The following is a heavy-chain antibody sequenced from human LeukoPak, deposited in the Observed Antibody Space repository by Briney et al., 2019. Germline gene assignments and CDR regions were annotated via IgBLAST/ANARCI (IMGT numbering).Heavy chain of an antibody. CDR1: GYTFTSYD. J-gene: IGHJ3*02. V-gene: IGHV1-8*01. D-gene: IGHD5-12*01. CDR2: MNPNSGNT. CDR3: ARGVATLDAFDI. Sequence: ASVKVSCKASGYTFTSYDINWVRQATGQGLEWMGWMNPNSGNTGYAQKLQGRVTMTTDTSTSTAYMELRSLRSDDTAVYYCARGVATLDAFDIWGQGTMVTVSS.